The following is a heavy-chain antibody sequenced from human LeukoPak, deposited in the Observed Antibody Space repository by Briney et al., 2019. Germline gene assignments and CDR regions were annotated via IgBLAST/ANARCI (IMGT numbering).Heavy chain of an antibody. V-gene: IGHV1-18*04. CDR3: ARDIPYFGVVPYYYYYMDV. D-gene: IGHD3-3*01. Sequence: GASVKVSCKASGYTFTGYYMHWVRQAPGQGLEWMGWISAYNGNTNYAQKLQGRVTMTTDTSTSTAYMELRSLRSDDTAVYYCARDIPYFGVVPYYYYYMDVWGKGTTVTVSS. CDR1: GYTFTGYY. CDR2: ISAYNGNT. J-gene: IGHJ6*03.